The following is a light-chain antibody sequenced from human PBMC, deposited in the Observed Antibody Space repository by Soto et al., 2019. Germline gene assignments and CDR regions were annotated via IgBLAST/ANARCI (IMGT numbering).Light chain of an antibody. CDR2: AAS. CDR1: QGISSY. Sequence: IRMTQSPSSLSSSTGDIVTITCLSSQGISSYLAWYQQKPGKAPKLLIYAASTLQSGVPSRFSGSGSGTDFTLTISCLQSEDFATYYCQQYYSYPPITFGQGTRLEIK. V-gene: IGKV1-8*01. J-gene: IGKJ5*01. CDR3: QQYYSYPPIT.